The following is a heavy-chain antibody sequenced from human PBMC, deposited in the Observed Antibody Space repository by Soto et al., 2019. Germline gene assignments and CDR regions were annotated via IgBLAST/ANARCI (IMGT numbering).Heavy chain of an antibody. CDR1: GFTFSSYG. V-gene: IGHV3-33*01. J-gene: IGHJ3*02. Sequence: QVQLVESGGGVVQPGRSLRLSCAASGFTFSSYGMHWVRQAPGKGLEWVAVIWYDGSNKYYADSVKGRFTISRDNSKNALYLQMKSLRGEDTAVYYCARGAGDAFDIWGQGTMVTVSS. CDR2: IWYDGSNK. D-gene: IGHD3-10*01. CDR3: ARGAGDAFDI.